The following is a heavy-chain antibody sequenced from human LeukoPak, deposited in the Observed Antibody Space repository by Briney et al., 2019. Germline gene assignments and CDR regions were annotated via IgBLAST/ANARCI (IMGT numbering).Heavy chain of an antibody. CDR3: ARAPDVAASGIYYYYYMDV. V-gene: IGHV1-69*05. CDR2: IIPIFGTA. Sequence: SVKVSCKASGGTFSSYAISWVRQAPGQGLEWMGGIIPIFGTANYAQKFQGRVTITTDESTSTAYMELSSLRSEDTAVYYCARAPDVAASGIYYYYYMDVWGKGTTVTVSS. D-gene: IGHD2-15*01. J-gene: IGHJ6*03. CDR1: GGTFSSYA.